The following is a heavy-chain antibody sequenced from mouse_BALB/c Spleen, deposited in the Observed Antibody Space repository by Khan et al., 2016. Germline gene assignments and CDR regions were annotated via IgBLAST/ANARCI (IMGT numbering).Heavy chain of an antibody. CDR1: GSDFSRYW. CDR3: ASVVYYGYLAY. J-gene: IGHJ3*01. Sequence: EVKRLGSGGGLVHPGGSLKLSCAAPGSDFSRYWMSWVRQAPGKGREWIGEINPDSYTLNYTRSLKAKFLISRDNAKNQPYLQMTKVRSEAPALIYGASVVYYGYLAYWGQETLFTVSA. V-gene: IGHV4-1*02. CDR2: INPDSYTL. D-gene: IGHD1-1*01.